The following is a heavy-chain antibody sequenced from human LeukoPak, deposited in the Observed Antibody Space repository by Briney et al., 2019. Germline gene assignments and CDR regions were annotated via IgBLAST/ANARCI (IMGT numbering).Heavy chain of an antibody. CDR1: GFTFDDYA. CDR2: ISWNSGSI. Sequence: HAGGSLRLSCAASGFTFDDYAMHWVRQAPGKGLEWVSGISWNSGSIGYADSVKGRFTISRDNAKNSLYLQMNSLRAEDTAVYYCAKDVRYGDYFDYWGQGTLVTVSS. D-gene: IGHD4-17*01. V-gene: IGHV3-9*01. J-gene: IGHJ4*02. CDR3: AKDVRYGDYFDY.